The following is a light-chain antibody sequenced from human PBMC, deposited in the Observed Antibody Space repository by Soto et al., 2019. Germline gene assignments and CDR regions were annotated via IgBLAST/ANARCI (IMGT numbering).Light chain of an antibody. Sequence: EIVMTQSPATLSVSPGERATLSCRASQSVNSNLAWYQQKPGQAPRLLIYGASTRATGIPARFSGSGSGTEFTLTISSLQSEDFAVYYCQQDNNWPETFGQGTKV. CDR3: QQDNNWPET. CDR1: QSVNSN. J-gene: IGKJ1*01. V-gene: IGKV3-15*01. CDR2: GAS.